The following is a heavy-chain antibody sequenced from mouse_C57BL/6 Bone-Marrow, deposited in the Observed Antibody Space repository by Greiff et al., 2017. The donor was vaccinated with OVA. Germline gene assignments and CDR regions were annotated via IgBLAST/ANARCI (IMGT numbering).Heavy chain of an antibody. D-gene: IGHD1-1*01. CDR2: IGPGSGST. J-gene: IGHJ1*03. CDR1: GYTFTDYY. V-gene: IGHV1-77*01. Sequence: QVQLQRPGAELVRPGTSVKLSCKASGYTFTDYYINWVKQRPGQGLEWIGKIGPGSGSTYYNEKFKGKATLTADKSSSTAYMQLSSLTSEDSAVYVCARTITRYFDVWGTGTTVTVSS. CDR3: ARTITRYFDV.